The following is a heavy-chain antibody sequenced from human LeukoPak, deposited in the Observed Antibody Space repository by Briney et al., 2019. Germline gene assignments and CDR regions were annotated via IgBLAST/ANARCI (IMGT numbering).Heavy chain of an antibody. CDR1: GGSISSYY. CDR2: IYYSGSA. J-gene: IGHJ4*02. D-gene: IGHD5-18*01. Sequence: SETLSLTCTVSGGSISSYYWSWIRQPPGKGLEWVGYIYYSGSAHYNPSLKSRVTISVDTSKSQFSLKLSSVTAADTAVYYCARGNTASYFDSWGQGTLVTVSS. V-gene: IGHV4-59*01. CDR3: ARGNTASYFDS.